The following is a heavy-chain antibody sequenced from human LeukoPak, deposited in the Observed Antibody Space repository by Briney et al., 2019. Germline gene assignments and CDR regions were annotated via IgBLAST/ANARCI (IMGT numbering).Heavy chain of an antibody. Sequence: GGSLRLSYAASGFTFSSYAMSWVRQAPGKGLEWVSAISGSGGSTYYADSVKGRFTISRDNSKNTLYLQMNSLRAEDTAVYYCARKADKYYYDSSGLLFDYWGQGTLVTVSS. CDR3: ARKADKYYYDSSGLLFDY. V-gene: IGHV3-23*01. CDR1: GFTFSSYA. J-gene: IGHJ4*02. CDR2: ISGSGGST. D-gene: IGHD3-22*01.